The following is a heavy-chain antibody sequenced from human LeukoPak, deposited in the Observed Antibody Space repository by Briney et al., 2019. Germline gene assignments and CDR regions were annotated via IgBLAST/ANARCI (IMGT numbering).Heavy chain of an antibody. CDR2: IYHSGGT. V-gene: IGHV4-30-2*01. CDR3: ARDIWGSST. CDR1: GASISSGGYS. D-gene: IGHD3-16*01. Sequence: PSETLSLTCVVSGASISSGGYSWSWLRQPPGTGLEWIGCIYHSGGTHYNPSLKSRVTMSVDMSKNQISLNLNSVTAADTAVYYCARDIWGSSTWGPGTLVTVSS. J-gene: IGHJ5*02.